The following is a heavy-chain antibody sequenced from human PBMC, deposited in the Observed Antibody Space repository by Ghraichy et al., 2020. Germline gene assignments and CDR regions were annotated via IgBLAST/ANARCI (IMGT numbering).Heavy chain of an antibody. CDR1: GFTFSSYA. CDR3: AKVNSSGWYLVKSVPFAC. V-gene: IGHV3-23*01. Sequence: GGSLRLSCAASGFTFSSYAMSWVRQAPGKGLECVSAISGSGISTYYADSVKGRFTISRDNSKNTLYLQMNSLRSEDTAVYFCAKVNSSGWYLVKSVPFACWGQGILAPVSP. J-gene: IGHJ4*02. CDR2: ISGSGIST. D-gene: IGHD6-19*01.